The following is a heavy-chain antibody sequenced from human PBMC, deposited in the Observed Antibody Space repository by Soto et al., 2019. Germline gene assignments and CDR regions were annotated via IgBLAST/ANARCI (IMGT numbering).Heavy chain of an antibody. J-gene: IGHJ3*02. CDR1: GGSISSYD. D-gene: IGHD3-22*01. CDR3: SRVTYYYDSSGYSTDAFDI. CDR2: IYYSGST. V-gene: IGHV4-59*01. Sequence: XETLTLTCTVSGGSISSYDWSWIRQPPGKGLDWIGYIYYSGSTNYNPSLKSRVTISVDTSKNQFSLKLSSVTAADTAVYYCSRVTYYYDSSGYSTDAFDIWGQGTMVTVS.